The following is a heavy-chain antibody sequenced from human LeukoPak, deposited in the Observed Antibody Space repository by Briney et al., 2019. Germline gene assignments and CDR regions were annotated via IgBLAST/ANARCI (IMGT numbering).Heavy chain of an antibody. D-gene: IGHD3-9*01. Sequence: PGGSLRLSCAASGFTFTRSAMSWVRQAPGKGLEWVSALSGGGATYYADSVKGRFTISRDTSKNTLYLQMNSLSAEDTAVYYCAKEGLRYFDFDFWGQGTLVTVSS. CDR3: AKEGLRYFDFDF. J-gene: IGHJ4*02. V-gene: IGHV3-23*01. CDR1: GFTFTRSA. CDR2: LSGGGAT.